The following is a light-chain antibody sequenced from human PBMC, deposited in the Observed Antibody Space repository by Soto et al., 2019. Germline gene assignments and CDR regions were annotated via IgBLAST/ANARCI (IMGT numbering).Light chain of an antibody. CDR3: TSWALRTNPYV. Sequence: QSVLTQPASVSGSPGQSITISCTGTSRDIGDNSYVSWYQQYPGTAPKLIIYDVTNRPSGVSDRFSGSKSGNTASLTISGLQTEDEADYYCTSWALRTNPYVFGSGTKVTVL. J-gene: IGLJ1*01. CDR1: SRDIGDNSY. V-gene: IGLV2-14*03. CDR2: DVT.